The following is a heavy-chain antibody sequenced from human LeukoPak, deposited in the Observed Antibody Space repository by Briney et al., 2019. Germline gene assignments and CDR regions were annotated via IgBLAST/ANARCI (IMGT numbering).Heavy chain of an antibody. V-gene: IGHV4-4*07. J-gene: IGHJ6*03. Sequence: SETLSLTCTVSGGSISSYYWSWIRQPAGKGLEWIGRIYTSGSTNYNPSLKSRVTMSVDTSKNQFSLKLSSVTAADTAVYYCAILEIDKKGPRPSYYYMDVWGKGTTVTVSS. CDR2: IYTSGST. CDR1: GGSISSYY. CDR3: AILEIDKKGPRPSYYYMDV. D-gene: IGHD2-21*01.